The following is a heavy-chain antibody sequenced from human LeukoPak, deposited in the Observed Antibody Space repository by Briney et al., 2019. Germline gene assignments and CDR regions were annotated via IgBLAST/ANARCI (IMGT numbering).Heavy chain of an antibody. CDR2: ISAYDGNT. J-gene: IGHJ4*02. D-gene: IGHD3-3*01. V-gene: IGHV1-18*01. Sequence: ASVKVSCKASGYTFTSYGINWVRQAPGQGLEWMGWISAYDGNTNYAQKLQGRVTMTTDTSTTTAYMKLRSLRSDDTAVYYCARHGSPVIWSAYYYWGQGTLVTVSS. CDR3: ARHGSPVIWSAYYY. CDR1: GYTFTSYG.